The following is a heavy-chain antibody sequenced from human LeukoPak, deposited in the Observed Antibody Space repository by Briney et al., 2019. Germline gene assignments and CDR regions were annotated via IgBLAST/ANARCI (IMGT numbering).Heavy chain of an antibody. CDR3: ARDLRYSSSWYDRFDY. J-gene: IGHJ4*02. CDR1: GGSISSGGYS. CDR2: IYHSGST. Sequence: SETLSLTCAVSGGSISSGGYSWSWIRQPPGKGLEWIGYIYHSGSTNYNASLKSRVTISVDKSKNQFSLKLSSVTAADTAVYYCARDLRYSSSWYDRFDYWGQGTLVTVSS. D-gene: IGHD6-13*01. V-gene: IGHV4-30-2*01.